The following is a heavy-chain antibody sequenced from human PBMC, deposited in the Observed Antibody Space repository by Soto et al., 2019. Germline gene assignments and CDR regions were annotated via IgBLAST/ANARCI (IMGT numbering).Heavy chain of an antibody. CDR2: IYYSGST. J-gene: IGHJ4*02. V-gene: IGHV4-39*01. D-gene: IGHD6-13*01. CDR1: GGSISSSTYY. CDR3: ARHDYGSHPGNY. Sequence: QLQLQESGPGLVKPSETLSLTCTVSGGSISSSTYYWGWIRQPPGKGLQWIGNIYYSGSTHYNPSLKSRVTISVDTSKNQFSLRLSSVTAADTAVYYCARHDYGSHPGNYWGQGTLVTVSS.